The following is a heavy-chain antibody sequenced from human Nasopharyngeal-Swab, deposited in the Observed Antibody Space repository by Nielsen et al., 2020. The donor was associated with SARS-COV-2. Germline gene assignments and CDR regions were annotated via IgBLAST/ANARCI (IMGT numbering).Heavy chain of an antibody. J-gene: IGHJ4*02. CDR2: ISSSSSTI. V-gene: IGHV3-48*04. D-gene: IGHD1-26*01. Sequence: GESRKISRAASGFTFSSYSMNWVRQAPGKGLEWVSYISSSSSTIYYADSVKGRFTISRDNAKNSLYLQMNSLRAEDTAVYYCAREGRWELPVPFDYWGQGTLVTVSS. CDR1: GFTFSSYS. CDR3: AREGRWELPVPFDY.